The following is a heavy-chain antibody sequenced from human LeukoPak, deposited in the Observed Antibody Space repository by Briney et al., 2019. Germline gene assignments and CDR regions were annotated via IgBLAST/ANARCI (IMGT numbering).Heavy chain of an antibody. CDR2: IKSKTDGGTT. J-gene: IGHJ4*02. CDR3: TTDSTIVY. V-gene: IGHV3-15*01. Sequence: GGSLRLSCATSGFTFSSYAMSWVRQAPGKGLEWVGRIKSKTDGGTTDYAAPVKGRFTISRDDSKNTLYLQMNSLKIEDTAVYYCTTDSTIVYWGQGTLVTVSS. CDR1: GFTFSSYA. D-gene: IGHD3-9*01.